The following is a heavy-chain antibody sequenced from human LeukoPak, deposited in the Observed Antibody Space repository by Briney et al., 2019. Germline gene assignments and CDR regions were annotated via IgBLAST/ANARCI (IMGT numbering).Heavy chain of an antibody. Sequence: SETLSLTCDVSGGSISSGLYSWSWIRQPLGRGLEWIGYIYHTGSTYYNPSLKSRVTISVDTSKNQFSLRLSSVTAADTAVYYCARLQYCSGTSCYWFDPWGQGTLVTVSS. CDR1: GGSISSGLYS. D-gene: IGHD2-2*01. J-gene: IGHJ5*02. CDR2: IYHTGST. CDR3: ARLQYCSGTSCYWFDP. V-gene: IGHV4-30-2*01.